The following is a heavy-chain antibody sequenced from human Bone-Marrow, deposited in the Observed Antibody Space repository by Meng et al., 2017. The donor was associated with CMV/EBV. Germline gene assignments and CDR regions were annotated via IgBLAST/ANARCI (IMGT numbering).Heavy chain of an antibody. V-gene: IGHV3-30*04. J-gene: IGHJ6*02. CDR1: GFTFATHH. D-gene: IGHD4-11*01. CDR3: ARDNYVAPYYGMDV. Sequence: GESLKISCVASGFTFATHHIHWVRQTPGKGLEWVAIISPDGKTTHYADFVRGRFTISRDNSKKTLYLQMSNLGADDTAEYYCARDNYVAPYYGMDVWGQGTTVTVSS. CDR2: ISPDGKTT.